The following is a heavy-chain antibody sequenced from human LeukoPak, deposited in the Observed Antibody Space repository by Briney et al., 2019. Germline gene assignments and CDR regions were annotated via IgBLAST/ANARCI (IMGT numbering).Heavy chain of an antibody. CDR3: AREGHNWNDFDY. CDR2: IYYSGST. J-gene: IGHJ4*02. V-gene: IGHV4-61*01. D-gene: IGHD1-20*01. Sequence: SETPSLTCTVSGGSVSSGSYYWSWIRQPPGKGPEWIGYIYYSGSTNYNPSLKSRVTISVDTSKNQFSLKLSSVTAADTAVYYCAREGHNWNDFDYWGQGTLVTASS. CDR1: GGSVSSGSYY.